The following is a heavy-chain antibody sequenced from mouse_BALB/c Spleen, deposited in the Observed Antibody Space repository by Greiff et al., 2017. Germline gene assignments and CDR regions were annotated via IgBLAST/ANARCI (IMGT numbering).Heavy chain of an antibody. CDR2: IYWDDDK. CDR3: ARRDYYALAY. V-gene: IGHV8-12*01. D-gene: IGHD2-1*01. J-gene: IGHJ3*01. Sequence: QVTLKESGPGILQPSQTLSLTCSFSGFSLSTSGMGVSWIRQPSGKGLEWLAHIYWDDDKRYNPSLKSRLTISKDTSRNQVFLKITSVDTADTATYYCARRDYYALAYWGQGTLVTVSA. CDR1: GFSLSTSGMG.